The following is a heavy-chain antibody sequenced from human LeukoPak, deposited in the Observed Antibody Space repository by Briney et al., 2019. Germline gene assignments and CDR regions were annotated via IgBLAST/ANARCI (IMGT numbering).Heavy chain of an antibody. CDR2: ISAYNGDT. V-gene: IGHV1-18*04. J-gene: IGHJ4*02. CDR3: ARERVRYYDSSGYLAY. CDR1: GYTFTGYY. D-gene: IGHD3-22*01. Sequence: ASVKVSCKASGYTFTGYYMHWVRQAPGQGLEWMGWISAYNGDTMYAQNIQGRVTMTTDTSTNTAYMELGSLRSDDTAVYYCARERVRYYDSSGYLAYWGQGTLVTVSS.